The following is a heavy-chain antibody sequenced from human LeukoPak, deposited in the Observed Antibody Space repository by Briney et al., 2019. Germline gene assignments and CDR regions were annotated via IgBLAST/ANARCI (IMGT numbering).Heavy chain of an antibody. CDR3: AKDFARSFDY. J-gene: IGHJ4*02. CDR1: GFTFSSYG. CDR2: ISYDGSNK. Sequence: GRSLRLSCAASGFTFSSYGMPWVRQAPGKGLEWVAVISYDGSNKYYADSVKGRFTISRDNSKNTLYLQMNSLRAEDTAVYYCAKDFARSFDYWGQGTLVTVSS. V-gene: IGHV3-30*18. D-gene: IGHD6-6*01.